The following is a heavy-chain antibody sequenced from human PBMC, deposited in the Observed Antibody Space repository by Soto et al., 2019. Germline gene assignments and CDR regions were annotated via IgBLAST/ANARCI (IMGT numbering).Heavy chain of an antibody. Sequence: SETLSLTCIVSGGSISSSSYYWGWIRQPPGKGLEWIGSIYYSGSTYYNPSLKSRVTISVDTSKNQFSLKLSSVTAADTAVFCWGRHWARNLFYPWGQETRVTVSS. J-gene: IGHJ5*02. D-gene: IGHD3-16*01. CDR1: GGSISSSSYY. V-gene: IGHV4-39*01. CDR3: GRHWARNLFYP. CDR2: IYYSGST.